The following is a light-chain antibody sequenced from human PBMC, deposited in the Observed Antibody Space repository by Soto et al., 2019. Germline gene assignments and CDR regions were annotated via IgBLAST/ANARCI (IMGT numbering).Light chain of an antibody. V-gene: IGKV3-11*01. CDR2: DAS. Sequence: VLAWSSGCLPLPSRERVTLSCRASHSVSSSLAWYQQNPGQPPSLLIYDASNRATGIPARFSGSGSVTDFTLTIRSLEPEVFAISYCQQRDSWPLTYRGGTKVDIK. CDR1: HSVSSS. J-gene: IGKJ4*01. CDR3: QQRDSWPLT.